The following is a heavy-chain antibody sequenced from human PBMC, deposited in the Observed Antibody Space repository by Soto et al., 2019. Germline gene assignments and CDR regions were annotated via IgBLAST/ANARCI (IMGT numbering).Heavy chain of an antibody. D-gene: IGHD6-13*01. J-gene: IGHJ6*02. Sequence: LRLSFAASGFTFSSYGMHWVRQAPGKGLEWVAVISYDGSNKYYADSVKGRFTISRDNSKNTLYLQMNSPRAEDTAVYYCANGDSSSWYYYYYGMDVWGQGTTVTVSS. V-gene: IGHV3-30*18. CDR3: ANGDSSSWYYYYYGMDV. CDR1: GFTFSSYG. CDR2: ISYDGSNK.